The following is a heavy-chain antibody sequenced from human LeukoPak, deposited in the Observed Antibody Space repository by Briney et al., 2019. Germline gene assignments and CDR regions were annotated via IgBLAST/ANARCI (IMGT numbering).Heavy chain of an antibody. Sequence: GGSLRLSCAASGFTFSSYSMNWVRQAPGKGLEWVSSISSSSSYIYYADSVKGRFTISRDNAKNSLYLQMNSLRAEDTAVYYCARVRAGATIAFDIWGQGTMVTASS. D-gene: IGHD1-26*01. CDR1: GFTFSSYS. CDR3: ARVRAGATIAFDI. CDR2: ISSSSSYI. J-gene: IGHJ3*02. V-gene: IGHV3-21*01.